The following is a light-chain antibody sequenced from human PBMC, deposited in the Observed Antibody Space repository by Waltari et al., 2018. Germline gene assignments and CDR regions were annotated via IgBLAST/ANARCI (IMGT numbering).Light chain of an antibody. CDR1: ESISTW. Sequence: DIQMTQSPSTLSASVGDRVTITCRASESISTWLAWYQQKPGKAPKLLIYEASSSKSGVPSRFSGSGSGTEFTLTITRLQPDDFATYYCQQYKSYPWTFGQGTKVEIK. V-gene: IGKV1-5*03. CDR3: QQYKSYPWT. CDR2: EAS. J-gene: IGKJ1*01.